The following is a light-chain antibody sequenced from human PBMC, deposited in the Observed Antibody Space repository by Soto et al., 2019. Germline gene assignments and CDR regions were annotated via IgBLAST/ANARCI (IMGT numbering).Light chain of an antibody. J-gene: IGLJ2*01. CDR1: NSDVGGYNS. V-gene: IGLV2-8*01. Sequence: QSALTQPPSASGSPGQSVTISCTGTNSDVGGYNSVSWYQQYPGKAPQVMIYDVSKRPSGVPDRFSGSKSGNTASLTVSGLQAEDEADYYCSSFADRSILVFGGGTQLTVL. CDR2: DVS. CDR3: SSFADRSILV.